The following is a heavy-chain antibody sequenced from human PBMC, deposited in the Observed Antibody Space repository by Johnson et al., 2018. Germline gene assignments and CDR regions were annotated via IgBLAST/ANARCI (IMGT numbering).Heavy chain of an antibody. J-gene: IGHJ6*02. V-gene: IGHV1-69*01. CDR2: IIAVFGTQ. D-gene: IGHD3-10*01. Sequence: QVQLVESGAEVRKPGTSXKVSCRASGGTFSKYSINWVRQVPGQGLEWLGGIIAVFGTQKYSQKFQGRVTITADESTSTASMDLSSLRYEDTAMYYCARGLSQMGMDVWGQGTTVTVSS. CDR3: ARGLSQMGMDV. CDR1: GGTFSKYS.